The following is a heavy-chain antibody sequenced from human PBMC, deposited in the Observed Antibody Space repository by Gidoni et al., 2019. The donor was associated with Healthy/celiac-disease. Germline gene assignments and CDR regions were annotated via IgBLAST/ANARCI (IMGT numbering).Heavy chain of an antibody. CDR1: GDSVSSNRAA. J-gene: IGHJ5*02. Sequence: QVQLQQSGPGLVKPSQTLSLTCAISGDSVSSNRAAWNWIRQSPARGLEWLGRTYYRSKWYNDYAVSVKSRITINPDTSKNQFSLQLNSVTPEDTAVYYCAREPLYSTRGWFDPWGQGTLVTVSS. D-gene: IGHD2-2*01. V-gene: IGHV6-1*01. CDR2: TYYRSKWYN. CDR3: AREPLYSTRGWFDP.